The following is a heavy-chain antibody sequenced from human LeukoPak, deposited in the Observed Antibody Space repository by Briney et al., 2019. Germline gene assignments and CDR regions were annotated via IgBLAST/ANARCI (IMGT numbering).Heavy chain of an antibody. J-gene: IGHJ3*02. D-gene: IGHD4-17*01. CDR2: ISGSGGST. Sequence: GGSLRLSCAASGFTFSNHDMTWVRQAPGKGLEWVSTISGSGGSTSYADSVKGRFTISRDNSMNTLYLQMSSLRAEDTALYYCAKDVYGDYFITDAFDIWGQGTMVTVSS. V-gene: IGHV3-23*01. CDR1: GFTFSNHD. CDR3: AKDVYGDYFITDAFDI.